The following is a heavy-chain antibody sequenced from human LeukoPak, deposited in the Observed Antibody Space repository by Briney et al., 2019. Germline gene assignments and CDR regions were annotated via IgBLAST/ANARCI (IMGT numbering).Heavy chain of an antibody. V-gene: IGHV3-21*04. CDR3: ASGTYSNYQKAYYYYYYYMDV. Sequence: GGSLRLSCAASGFTFSSYNMNWVRQAPGKGLEWVSSISSSSSYIYYADSVKGRFTISRDNAKKSLYLQMNSLRAEDTAVYYCASGTYSNYQKAYYYYYYYMDVWGKGTTVTVSS. J-gene: IGHJ6*03. D-gene: IGHD4-11*01. CDR1: GFTFSSYN. CDR2: ISSSSSYI.